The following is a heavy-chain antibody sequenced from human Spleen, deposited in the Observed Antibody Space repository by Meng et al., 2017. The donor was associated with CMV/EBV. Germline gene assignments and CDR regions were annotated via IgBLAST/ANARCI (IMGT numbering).Heavy chain of an antibody. V-gene: IGHV4-59*01. CDR2: IYYSGST. J-gene: IGHJ6*02. Sequence: SETLSLTCTVSGGSISSYYWSWIRQPPGKGLEWIGYIYYSGSTNYNPSLKSRVTISVDTSKNQFSLKLSSVTAADTAVYYCTRSSSSSWYYYYGMDVWGQGTMVTVSS. D-gene: IGHD6-6*01. CDR3: TRSSSSSWYYYYGMDV. CDR1: GGSISSYY.